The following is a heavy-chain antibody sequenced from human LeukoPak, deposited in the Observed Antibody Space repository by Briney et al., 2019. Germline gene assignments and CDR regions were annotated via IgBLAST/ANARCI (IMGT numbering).Heavy chain of an antibody. D-gene: IGHD3-22*01. CDR2: ISAYNGNT. J-gene: IGHJ5*02. CDR1: GYTFTTYG. V-gene: IGHV1-18*01. Sequence: ASVKVSCKXSGYTFTTYGISWVRQAPGQGLEWMGWISAYNGNTNYAQKLQGRVTMTTDTSTSTAYMELRSLRSDDTAVYYCARAKYDSSGYYWFDPWGQGTLVTVSS. CDR3: ARAKYDSSGYYWFDP.